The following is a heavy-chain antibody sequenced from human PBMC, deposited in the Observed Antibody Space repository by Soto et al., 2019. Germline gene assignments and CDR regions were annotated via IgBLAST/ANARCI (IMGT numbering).Heavy chain of an antibody. J-gene: IGHJ4*02. CDR3: VKPPGYYYDSSTYYSV. CDR2: IYSGGYT. D-gene: IGHD3-22*01. Sequence: GGSLRLSCAVSGFTVSNNYMSWVRQAPGKGLEGVSVIYSGGYTAYGDSVKGRFTISRDNSKNTLYLQMSSLRAEDTAVYYCVKPPGYYYDSSTYYSVWGQGTRVTVSS. CDR1: GFTVSNNY. V-gene: IGHV3-53*05.